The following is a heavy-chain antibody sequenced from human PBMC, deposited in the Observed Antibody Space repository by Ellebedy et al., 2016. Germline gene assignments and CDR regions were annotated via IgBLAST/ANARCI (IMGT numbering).Heavy chain of an antibody. CDR1: GFTFSNAW. V-gene: IGHV3-74*01. Sequence: GESLKISCAASGFTFSNAWMHWVRQVPGEGLAWVSRINSDGSITNYADSVKGRFTISRDNAKNTLYLQMNSLRAEDTAIYYCARAKAGTGSSDYWGQGTLVTVSS. CDR3: ARAKAGTGSSDY. CDR2: INSDGSIT. J-gene: IGHJ4*02. D-gene: IGHD3-10*01.